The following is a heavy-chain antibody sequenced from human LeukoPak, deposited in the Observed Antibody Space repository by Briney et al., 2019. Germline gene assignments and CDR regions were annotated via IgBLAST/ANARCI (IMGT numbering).Heavy chain of an antibody. Sequence: SVKVSCKASGGTFSSYAISWVRQAPGQGLEWMGRIIPILGIANYAQKFQGRVTITADKSTSTAYMELSSLRSADTAVYYCARDGYSYGVYWGQGTLVTVSS. D-gene: IGHD5-18*01. CDR2: IIPILGIA. CDR3: ARDGYSYGVY. CDR1: GGTFSSYA. J-gene: IGHJ4*02. V-gene: IGHV1-69*04.